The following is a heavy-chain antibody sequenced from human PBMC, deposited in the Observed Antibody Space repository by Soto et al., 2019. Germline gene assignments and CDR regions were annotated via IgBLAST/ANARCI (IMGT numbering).Heavy chain of an antibody. D-gene: IGHD6-19*01. CDR3: ARVPNVVAGTGYYYGMDV. J-gene: IGHJ6*02. Sequence: PSETLSLTCAISGDSVSSNSAAWNCIRQSPSRGLEWLGRAYYRSKWYNDYAVSVKSRITINPDTSKNQFSLQLNSVTPEDTAVYYCARVPNVVAGTGYYYGMDVWGQGTTVTVSS. CDR2: AYYRSKWYN. V-gene: IGHV6-1*01. CDR1: GDSVSSNSAA.